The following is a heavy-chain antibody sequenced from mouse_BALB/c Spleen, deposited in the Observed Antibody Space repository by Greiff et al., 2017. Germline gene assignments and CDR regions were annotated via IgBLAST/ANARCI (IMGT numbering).Heavy chain of an antibody. Sequence: DVKLVESGGGLVQPGGSRKLSCAASGFTFSDYGMAWVRQAPGKGPEWVAFISNLAYSIYYADTVTGRFTISRENAKNTLYLEMSSLRSEDTAMYYCASTNYYGSSFSYAMDYWGQGTSVTVSS. CDR1: GFTFSDYG. V-gene: IGHV5-15*02. CDR2: ISNLAYSI. CDR3: ASTNYYGSSFSYAMDY. J-gene: IGHJ4*01. D-gene: IGHD1-1*01.